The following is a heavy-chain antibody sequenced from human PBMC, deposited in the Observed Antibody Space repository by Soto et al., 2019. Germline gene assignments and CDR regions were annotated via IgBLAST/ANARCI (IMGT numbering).Heavy chain of an antibody. D-gene: IGHD5-18*01. CDR1: GFTFSSYA. CDR3: VTAYTYGPDAFDI. CDR2: IFHDGSDE. Sequence: QVQLVESGGGVVQPGRSLRLSCAGSGFTFSSYAMHWVRQAPGKGLEWVAVIFHDGSDEYYADSVKGRLTVSRDNSKNALNLHLNSLKPEDTAVYYCVTAYTYGPDAFDIWGHGTMVTVTT. V-gene: IGHV3-30-3*01. J-gene: IGHJ3*02.